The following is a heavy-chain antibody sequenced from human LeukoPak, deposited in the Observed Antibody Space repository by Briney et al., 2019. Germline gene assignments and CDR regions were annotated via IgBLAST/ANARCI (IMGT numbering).Heavy chain of an antibody. CDR3: ARTNSGSYPFGY. Sequence: ASVKVSCKASGYTFTSYYMRWVRQAPGQGLEWMGIVNPSDGSTTYAQKFQGRVTMTSDTSTSTVYMELSSLRSEDTAVYFCARTNSGSYPFGYWGQGTLVTVSS. CDR2: VNPSDGST. D-gene: IGHD1-26*01. CDR1: GYTFTSYY. V-gene: IGHV1-46*01. J-gene: IGHJ4*02.